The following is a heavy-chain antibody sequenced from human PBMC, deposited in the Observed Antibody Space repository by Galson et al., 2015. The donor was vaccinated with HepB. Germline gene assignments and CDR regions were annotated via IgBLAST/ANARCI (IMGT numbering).Heavy chain of an antibody. V-gene: IGHV1-24*01. J-gene: IGHJ3*02. D-gene: IGHD3-10*01. CDR3: ATPPPAYFYGSGSYSI. CDR1: GYTLTELS. CDR2: FDPEDGET. Sequence: SVKVSCKVSGYTLTELSMHWVRQAPGKGLEWMGGFDPEDGETIYAQKFQGRVTMTEDTSTDTAYMELSSLRSEDTAVYYCATPPPAYFYGSGSYSIWGQGTMVTVSS.